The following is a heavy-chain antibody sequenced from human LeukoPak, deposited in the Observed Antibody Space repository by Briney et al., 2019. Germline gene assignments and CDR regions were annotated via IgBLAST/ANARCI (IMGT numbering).Heavy chain of an antibody. Sequence: GGSLRLSCAASGFTFSGSAMHWVRQASGKGLEWVGRIRSKANSYATAYAASVKGRFTISRDDPKNTAYLQMSSLKTEDTAVYYCTRPYYYDSSGAHGDYWGQGTLVTVSS. CDR2: IRSKANSYAT. J-gene: IGHJ4*02. CDR3: TRPYYYDSSGAHGDY. V-gene: IGHV3-73*01. D-gene: IGHD3-22*01. CDR1: GFTFSGSA.